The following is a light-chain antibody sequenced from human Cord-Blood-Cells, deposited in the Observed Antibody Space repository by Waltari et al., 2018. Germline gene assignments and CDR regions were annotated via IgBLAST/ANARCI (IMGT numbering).Light chain of an antibody. CDR3: LQDYNYPLP. J-gene: IGKJ4*02. CDR2: AAS. CDR1: QGIRND. Sequence: AIQMTQSPSSLSASVGDRVTITCRASQGIRNDLGWYQQKPGKAPKLLIYAASSLQSGVPSRFCGSGSGTDFTLTICSLQPKDFATYYCLQDYNYPLPFGGGTKVEIK. V-gene: IGKV1-6*01.